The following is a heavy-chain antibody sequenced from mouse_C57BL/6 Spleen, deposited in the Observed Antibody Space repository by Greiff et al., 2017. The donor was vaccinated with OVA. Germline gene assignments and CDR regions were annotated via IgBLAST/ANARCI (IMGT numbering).Heavy chain of an antibody. J-gene: IGHJ3*01. V-gene: IGHV1-81*01. D-gene: IGHD2-3*01. CDR2: IYPRSGNT. Sequence: QVQLKESGAELARPGASVKLSCKASGYTFTSYGISWVKQRTGQGLEWIGEIYPRSGNTYYNEKFKGKATLTADKSSSTAYMELRSLTSEDSAVYFCARSVYDGYYGAYWGQVTLVTVSA. CDR1: GYTFTSYG. CDR3: ARSVYDGYYGAY.